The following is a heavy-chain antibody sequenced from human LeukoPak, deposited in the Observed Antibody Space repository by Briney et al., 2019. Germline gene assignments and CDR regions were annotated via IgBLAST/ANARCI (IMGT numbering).Heavy chain of an antibody. Sequence: SETLSLTCTVSGVSINTYYASWIRQAPGKGLEFIGFIYNGGNTNYNPSLKSRATISVDTSNNQFSLRLSSVTAADTAVYYCARHYDLYYYTDVWGKGTTVTVSS. CDR3: ARHYDLYYYTDV. CDR1: GVSINTYY. V-gene: IGHV4-59*08. D-gene: IGHD3-22*01. CDR2: IYNGGNT. J-gene: IGHJ6*03.